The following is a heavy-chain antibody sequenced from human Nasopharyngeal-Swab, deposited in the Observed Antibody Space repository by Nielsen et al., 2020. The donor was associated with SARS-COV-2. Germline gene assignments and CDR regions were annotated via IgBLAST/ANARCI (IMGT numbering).Heavy chain of an antibody. CDR2: IKQDGSAK. J-gene: IGHJ4*02. V-gene: IGHV3-7*01. Sequence: GESLKISCAASGFPFSDYYMSWVRQAPGKGLEWVANIKQDGSAKYYVDSVKGRFTISRDNAKNSLFLQMNSLRAEDTAVYYCARGDSIWYWGQGTLVTVSS. CDR1: GFPFSDYY. CDR3: ARGDSIWY. D-gene: IGHD2-21*02.